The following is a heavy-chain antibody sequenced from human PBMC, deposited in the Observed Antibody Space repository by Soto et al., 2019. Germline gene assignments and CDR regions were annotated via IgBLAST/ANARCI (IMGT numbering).Heavy chain of an antibody. CDR2: ISGSGGST. D-gene: IGHD6-13*01. V-gene: IGHV3-23*01. J-gene: IGHJ2*01. CDR3: AKGFSSSWYWYFDL. Sequence: GGSLRLSCAGSGFTFSSYAMSWVRQAPGKGLEWVSGISGSGGSTYYADSVKGRFTISRDNSKNTLYLQMNSLRAEDRAVYYCAKGFSSSWYWYFDLWGRGTLVTVSS. CDR1: GFTFSSYA.